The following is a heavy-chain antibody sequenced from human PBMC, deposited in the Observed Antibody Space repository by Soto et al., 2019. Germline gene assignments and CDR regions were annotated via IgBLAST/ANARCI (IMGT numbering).Heavy chain of an antibody. CDR3: ARSPRPRWYFDY. CDR1: GYTFTSYG. D-gene: IGHD2-15*01. J-gene: IGHJ4*02. CDR2: ISAYNGNT. V-gene: IGHV1-18*01. Sequence: ASVKVSCKASGYTFTSYGISWVRQAPGQGLEYMGWISAYNGNTNYAQKLQGRVTMTTDTSTSTAYMELRSLRSDDTAVYYCARSPRPRWYFDYWGQGTLVTVSS.